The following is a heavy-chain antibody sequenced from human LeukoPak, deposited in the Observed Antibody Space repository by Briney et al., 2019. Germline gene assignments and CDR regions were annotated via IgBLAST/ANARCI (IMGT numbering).Heavy chain of an antibody. D-gene: IGHD6-6*01. V-gene: IGHV3-53*01. CDR2: LYSSSST. CDR1: GFTVRSYY. CDR3: AREGSGSSGYFDY. Sequence: GGSLRLSCAASGFTVRSYYMSWVRQAPGRGLEWVSILYSSSSTDYADSVKGRLTISRDNSKNTLYLQMNSLRAEDTAVYYCAREGSGSSGYFDYWGQGTLVTVSS. J-gene: IGHJ4*02.